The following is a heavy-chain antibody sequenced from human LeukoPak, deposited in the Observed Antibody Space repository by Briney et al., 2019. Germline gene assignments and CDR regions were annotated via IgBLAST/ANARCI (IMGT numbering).Heavy chain of an antibody. V-gene: IGHV1-8*03. CDR3: ARGRGTTVTTATNYYYYMDV. CDR1: GYAFTCYD. CDR2: MNPNSGNT. Sequence: ASVKVSCKASGYAFTCYDINWVRQATGQGLEWMGWMNPNSGNTGYAQKFQGRVTITRNTSISTAYMELSSLRSEDTAVYYCARGRGTTVTTATNYYYYMDVWGKGTTVTVSS. J-gene: IGHJ6*03. D-gene: IGHD4-17*01.